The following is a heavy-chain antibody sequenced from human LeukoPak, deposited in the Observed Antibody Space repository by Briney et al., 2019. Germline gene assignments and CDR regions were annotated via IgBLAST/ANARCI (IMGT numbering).Heavy chain of an antibody. Sequence: SVKVSCKASGGTFSSYAISWVRQAPGQGLEWMGGIIPIFGTADYAQKFQGRVTITADESTSTAYMELSSLRSEDTAVYYCARGQVYYDILTGYYKPYYYGMDVWGQGTTVTVSS. V-gene: IGHV1-69*13. CDR2: IIPIFGTA. CDR1: GGTFSSYA. J-gene: IGHJ6*02. CDR3: ARGQVYYDILTGYYKPYYYGMDV. D-gene: IGHD3-9*01.